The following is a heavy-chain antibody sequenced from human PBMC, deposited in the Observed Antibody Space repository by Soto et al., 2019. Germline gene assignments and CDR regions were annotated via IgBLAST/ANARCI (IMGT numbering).Heavy chain of an antibody. CDR2: VYYSGST. Sequence: SETLSLTCTVSGGSVSSSSYYWGWVRQPPGKGLEWIGSVYYSGSTYYTPSLESRVTISVDKSKNQFSLKLMSLSAADTALYYCSRLEGLATISYYFDYWGQRALVTVSS. J-gene: IGHJ4*02. CDR3: SRLEGLATISYYFDY. CDR1: GGSVSSSSYY. D-gene: IGHD3-9*01. V-gene: IGHV4-39*01.